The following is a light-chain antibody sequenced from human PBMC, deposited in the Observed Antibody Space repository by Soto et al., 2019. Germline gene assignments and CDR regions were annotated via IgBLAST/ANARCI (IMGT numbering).Light chain of an antibody. V-gene: IGLV2-14*03. J-gene: IGLJ2*01. CDR3: SSFTSKSTLI. CDR1: MRDIGAYNL. CDR2: EVR. Sequence: QSVLTQPASVSGSPGQSITISCAGTMRDIGAYNLVSWYQQHPGKAPQLIIYEVRNRPSGISFRFSGSKSGNTASLTISGLHAEDEADYYCSSFTSKSTLIFGGGTKLTVL.